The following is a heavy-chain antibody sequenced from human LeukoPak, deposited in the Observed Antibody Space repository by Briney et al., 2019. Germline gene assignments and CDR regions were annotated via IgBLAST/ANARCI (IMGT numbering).Heavy chain of an antibody. D-gene: IGHD3-9*01. J-gene: IGHJ4*02. CDR3: ARVLPGAVTILFDY. CDR1: GYTFTGYY. V-gene: IGHV1-2*02. CDR2: INPNSGGT. Sequence: GASVKVSCKASGYTFTGYYMHWVRQAPGQGLEWMGWINPNSGGTNYAQKFQGRVTMTRDTSISTAYMELSRLRSDDTAVYYCARVLPGAVTILFDYWGQGTLVTVSS.